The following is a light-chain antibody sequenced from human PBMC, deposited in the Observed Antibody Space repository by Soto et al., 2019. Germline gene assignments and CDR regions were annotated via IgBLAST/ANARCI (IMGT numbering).Light chain of an antibody. CDR3: QQHANWPPT. V-gene: IGKV3-11*01. Sequence: EIVLTQSPATLSLSPGERATLSCRASQSVGNNLAWYQQKPGQAPGLLIYEASTRATGIPARSSGSGSGTDFTLTISSLEPEDFAVYYCQQHANWPPTFGGGTKVDTK. CDR2: EAS. CDR1: QSVGNN. J-gene: IGKJ4*01.